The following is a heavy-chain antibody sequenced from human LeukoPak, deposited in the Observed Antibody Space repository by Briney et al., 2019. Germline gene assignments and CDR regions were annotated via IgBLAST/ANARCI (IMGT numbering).Heavy chain of an antibody. J-gene: IGHJ4*02. V-gene: IGHV4-59*01. CDR1: GGSISSYY. CDR2: IYYSGST. D-gene: IGHD2-15*01. Sequence: SETLSLTCTVSGGSISSYYWSWIRQSPGKGLEWIGYIYYSGSTNYNPSLKSRVTISVHTSKNQFSLKLSSVTAADTAVYYCARAVFSYCSGGSCPYFDYWGQGTLVTVSS. CDR3: ARAVFSYCSGGSCPYFDY.